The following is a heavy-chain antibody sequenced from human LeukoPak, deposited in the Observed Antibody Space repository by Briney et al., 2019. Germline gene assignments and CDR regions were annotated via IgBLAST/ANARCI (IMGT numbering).Heavy chain of an antibody. CDR2: IAYDGSHK. D-gene: IGHD2-8*01. V-gene: IGHV3-30-3*01. J-gene: IGHJ5*02. CDR1: GFTFSKYA. CDR3: ARDQLYCSDGTCSAHNWFDP. Sequence: PGGSLRLSRAASGFTFSKYAFHWVRQAPGKGLEWVAVIAYDGSHKYYADSAKGRFSISRDNPNNTVLLQMNSLRPADKAVYYCARDQLYCSDGTCSAHNWFDPWGQGTLATVSS.